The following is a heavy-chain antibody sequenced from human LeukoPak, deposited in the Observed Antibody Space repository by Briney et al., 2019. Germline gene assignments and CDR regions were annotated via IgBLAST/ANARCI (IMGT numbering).Heavy chain of an antibody. J-gene: IGHJ4*02. CDR3: ARDYDADYFDY. CDR1: GYTFTGYY. V-gene: IGHV1-2*02. Sequence: ASVTVSFKASGYTFTGYYMHWVRQAPGPGLEWMGWINPNSGGTNYAQKFQGRVTMTRDTSISTAYMELSRLRSDDTAVYYCARDYDADYFDYWGQGTLVTVSS. D-gene: IGHD3-22*01. CDR2: INPNSGGT.